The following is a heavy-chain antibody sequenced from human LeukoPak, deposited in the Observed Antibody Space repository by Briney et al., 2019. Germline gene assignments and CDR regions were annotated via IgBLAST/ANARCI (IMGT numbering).Heavy chain of an antibody. CDR3: AREGSSSPGPVGY. D-gene: IGHD3-10*01. Sequence: PGGSLRLSCAASGFTFSSYWMSWVRQAPGKGLQWVANIKQDGSEKYYVDSVKGRFTIPRDNAKNSLYLQMNSLRAEDTAVYYCAREGSSSPGPVGYWGQGTLVTVSS. CDR2: IKQDGSEK. V-gene: IGHV3-7*01. J-gene: IGHJ4*02. CDR1: GFTFSSYW.